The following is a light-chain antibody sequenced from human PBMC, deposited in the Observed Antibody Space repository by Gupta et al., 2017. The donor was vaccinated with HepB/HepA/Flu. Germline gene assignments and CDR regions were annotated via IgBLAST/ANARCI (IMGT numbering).Light chain of an antibody. CDR3: SSFTSSSTAV. CDR1: GSDIGDFNY. Sequence: QSALTQPASVSGSPGQSITISCTGTGSDIGDFNYVSWYQQPPGQVPKLIIYDVSDRPSGVSNRFSGSKSGNTASLTISGLQAEDEADYYCSSFTSSSTAVFGGGTKLTVL. CDR2: DVS. J-gene: IGLJ2*01. V-gene: IGLV2-14*01.